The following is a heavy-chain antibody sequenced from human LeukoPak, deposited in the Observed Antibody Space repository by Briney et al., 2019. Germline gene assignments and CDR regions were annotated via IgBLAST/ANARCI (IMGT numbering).Heavy chain of an antibody. Sequence: GGSLRLSCVASGFTFSSYWMHWVRQDPRKGLVWVSRINGDGRNINYADSVRGRFTISRDNAKNTLYQQMNTLRVQDTAVYYCTRDLMDYDVSTGLHHYYMDVWGQGTTVTVSS. CDR2: INGDGRNI. D-gene: IGHD3-9*01. CDR1: GFTFSSYW. J-gene: IGHJ6*02. V-gene: IGHV3-74*01. CDR3: TRDLMDYDVSTGLHHYYMDV.